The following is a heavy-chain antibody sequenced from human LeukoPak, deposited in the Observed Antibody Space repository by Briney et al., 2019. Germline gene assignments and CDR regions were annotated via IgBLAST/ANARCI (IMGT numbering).Heavy chain of an antibody. CDR1: GFTFSSYA. J-gene: IGHJ4*02. CDR3: ARDKGYCGGDCYWGGFDY. D-gene: IGHD2-21*02. CDR2: ISYDGSNK. Sequence: GGSLRLSCAASGFTFSSYAMHWVRQAPGKGLEWVAVISYDGSNKYYADSVKDRFTISRDNSKNTLYLQMNSLRAEDTAAYYCARDKGYCGGDCYWGGFDYWGQGTLVTVSS. V-gene: IGHV3-30*01.